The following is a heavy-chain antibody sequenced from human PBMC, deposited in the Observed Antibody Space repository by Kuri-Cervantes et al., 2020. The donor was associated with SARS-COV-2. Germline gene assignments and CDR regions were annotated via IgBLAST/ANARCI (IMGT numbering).Heavy chain of an antibody. Sequence: GESLKISCAASGFTFSSYWMHWVRQAPGKGLVWVSRTNSDGSSTSYADSVKGRFTISRDNAKNTLYLQMNSLRAEDTAVYYCARSSGWYDYWGQGTLVTVSS. D-gene: IGHD6-19*01. J-gene: IGHJ4*02. CDR3: ARSSGWYDY. V-gene: IGHV3-74*01. CDR2: TNSDGSST. CDR1: GFTFSSYW.